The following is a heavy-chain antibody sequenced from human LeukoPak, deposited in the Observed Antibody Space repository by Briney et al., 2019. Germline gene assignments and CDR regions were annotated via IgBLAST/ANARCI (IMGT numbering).Heavy chain of an antibody. V-gene: IGHV1-58*01. CDR1: GFTFTSSA. Sequence: SVKVSCKASGFTFTSSAVQWVRQARGQRLEWIGWIVVGSGNTNYAEKFQERVNITRDMSTSTVYMEPSSLRSEDTAVYYCAAEGRPTVVTFRKGAVDLWGQGTMVTVSS. J-gene: IGHJ3*01. CDR3: AAEGRPTVVTFRKGAVDL. D-gene: IGHD4-23*01. CDR2: IVVGSGNT.